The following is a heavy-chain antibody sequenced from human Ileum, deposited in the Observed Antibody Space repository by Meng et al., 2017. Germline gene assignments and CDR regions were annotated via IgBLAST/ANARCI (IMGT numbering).Heavy chain of an antibody. CDR1: GDSVPSSSAT. Sequence: QIHLQQSGPGLVKPSQTLSLTCAVSGDSVPSSSATWNWLRQSPSRGLEWLGRTNYKSTWYCDYAESVKSRITVNPDTSKNQFSLQLNTVTPEDTAVYYCARNGIDTLDYWGQGTLVTVSS. CDR3: ARNGIDTLDY. D-gene: IGHD1-26*01. V-gene: IGHV6-1*01. J-gene: IGHJ4*02. CDR2: TNYKSTWYC.